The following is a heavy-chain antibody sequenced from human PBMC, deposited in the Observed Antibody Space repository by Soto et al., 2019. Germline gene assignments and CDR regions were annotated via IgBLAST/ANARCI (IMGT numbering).Heavy chain of an antibody. J-gene: IGHJ6*01. D-gene: IGHD2-2*01. CDR2: INHGGST. CDR3: ARVGVVPFGEGGHYYG. Sequence: AGTLCLTCAVYGWTFSGYYLSWIRQPPGKGLEWIVEINHGGSTNYDPSLKGRVTISVDTSKNQFSMKLSSVPAADTSVYFCARVGVVPFGEGGHYYG. CDR1: GWTFSGYY. V-gene: IGHV4-34*01.